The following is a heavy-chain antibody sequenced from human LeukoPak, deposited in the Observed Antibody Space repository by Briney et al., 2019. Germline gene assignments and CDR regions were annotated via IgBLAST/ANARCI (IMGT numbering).Heavy chain of an antibody. D-gene: IGHD3-3*01. CDR1: GYTFTSYD. Sequence: ASVKVSCKASGYTFTSYDINWVRKATGQGFEWMGWMNPNSGNTGYAQKFQGRVTMTRNTSISTAYMELSSLRSEDTAVYYCARAPTYDFWSGYYTRYHWFDPWGQGTLVTVSS. CDR2: MNPNSGNT. V-gene: IGHV1-8*01. CDR3: ARAPTYDFWSGYYTRYHWFDP. J-gene: IGHJ5*02.